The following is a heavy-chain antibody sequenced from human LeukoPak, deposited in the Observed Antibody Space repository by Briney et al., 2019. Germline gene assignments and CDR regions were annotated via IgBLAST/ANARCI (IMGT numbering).Heavy chain of an antibody. J-gene: IGHJ4*02. V-gene: IGHV4-34*01. Sequence: PSETLSLTCAVYGGSFSGYYWSWIRQPPGKGLEWIGEINHSGSTNYNPSLKSRVTISVDTSKNQFSLRLSSVTAADTAVYYCARGGRPNYVWGSYRYSYNFDYWGQGTLVTVSS. CDR1: GGSFSGYY. D-gene: IGHD3-16*02. CDR2: INHSGST. CDR3: ARGGRPNYVWGSYRYSYNFDY.